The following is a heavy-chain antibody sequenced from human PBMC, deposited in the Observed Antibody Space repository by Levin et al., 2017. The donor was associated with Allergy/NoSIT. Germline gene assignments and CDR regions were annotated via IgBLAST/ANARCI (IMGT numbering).Heavy chain of an antibody. CDR2: ISYDGSNK. J-gene: IGHJ4*02. Sequence: GESLKISCAASGFTFSSYAMHWVRQAPGKGLEWVAVISYDGSNKYYADSVKGRFTISRDNSKNTLYLQMNSLRAEDTAVYYCARELGYCSGGSCYLDYWGQGTLVTVSS. D-gene: IGHD2-15*01. V-gene: IGHV3-30*04. CDR1: GFTFSSYA. CDR3: ARELGYCSGGSCYLDY.